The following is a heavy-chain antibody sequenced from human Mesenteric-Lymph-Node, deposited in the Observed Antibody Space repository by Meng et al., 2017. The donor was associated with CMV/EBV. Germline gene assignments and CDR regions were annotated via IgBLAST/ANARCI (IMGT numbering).Heavy chain of an antibody. CDR1: GFTFSSYS. CDR3: ARRSSISIFGVVLSGWGYNVDV. Sequence: GESLKISCAASGFTFSSYSMNWVRQAPGKGLEWVSSISSSSSYIYYADSVQGRFTISRDNAKNSLYLQMNSLRAEDTAVYYCARRSSISIFGVVLSGWGYNVDVWGQGTTVTVSS. J-gene: IGHJ6*02. D-gene: IGHD3-3*01. CDR2: ISSSSSYI. V-gene: IGHV3-21*01.